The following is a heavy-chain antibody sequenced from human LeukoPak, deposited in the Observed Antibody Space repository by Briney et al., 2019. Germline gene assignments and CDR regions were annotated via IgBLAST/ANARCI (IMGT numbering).Heavy chain of an antibody. CDR1: GFTFTNAW. Sequence: PGGSLRLSCTASGFTFTNAWMIWVRQAPGKGLEWVAVISYDGSNRYYADSVKGRFTISRDNSKNTLYLQMNSLRTEDTAVYYCAKVPPYYYGSGSGSFDYWGQGTLVTVSS. CDR3: AKVPPYYYGSGSGSFDY. V-gene: IGHV3-30*18. J-gene: IGHJ4*02. D-gene: IGHD3-10*01. CDR2: ISYDGSNR.